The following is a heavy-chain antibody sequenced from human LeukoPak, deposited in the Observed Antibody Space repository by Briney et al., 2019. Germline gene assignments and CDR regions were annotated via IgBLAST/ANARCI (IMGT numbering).Heavy chain of an antibody. CDR1: GYTFTSYY. Sequence: GASVKVSCKASGYTFTSYYMHWVRQAPGQGLEWMGIINPSGGSTSYAQKFQGRVTMTRDTSTSTVYMELSSLRSEDTAVYYCARGGSDMGHGYDFWSGYYHYYYGMDVWGQGTTVTVSS. CDR3: ARGGSDMGHGYDFWSGYYHYYYGMDV. CDR2: INPSGGST. J-gene: IGHJ6*02. V-gene: IGHV1-46*01. D-gene: IGHD3-3*01.